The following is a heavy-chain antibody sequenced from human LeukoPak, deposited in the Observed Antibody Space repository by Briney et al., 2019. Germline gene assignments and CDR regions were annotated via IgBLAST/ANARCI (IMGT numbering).Heavy chain of an antibody. CDR1: GYTFTGYH. Sequence: GASVKVSCKASGYTFTGYHMHWVRQAPGQGLEWMGWINPDSGGSNYAQKLQGRVTMTRDTSISTAHMELSRLRSDDTAVYYCARGGSGVYYDGSGIPDYWGQGTLVTVSS. CDR3: ARGGSGVYYDGSGIPDY. CDR2: INPDSGGS. V-gene: IGHV1-2*02. D-gene: IGHD3-10*01. J-gene: IGHJ4*02.